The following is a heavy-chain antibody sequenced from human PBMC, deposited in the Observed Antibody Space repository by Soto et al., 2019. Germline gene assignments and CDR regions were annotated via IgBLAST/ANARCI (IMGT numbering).Heavy chain of an antibody. Sequence: SVKVSCKASGYTFTSYGISWVRQAPGQGLEWMGWIIPIFGTANYAQKFQGRVTITADESTSTAYMELSSLRSEDTAVYYCARAGRYCGGDCYYYWGQGTLVTVSS. V-gene: IGHV1-69*13. CDR2: IIPIFGTA. CDR1: GYTFTSYG. CDR3: ARAGRYCGGDCYYY. D-gene: IGHD2-21*02. J-gene: IGHJ4*02.